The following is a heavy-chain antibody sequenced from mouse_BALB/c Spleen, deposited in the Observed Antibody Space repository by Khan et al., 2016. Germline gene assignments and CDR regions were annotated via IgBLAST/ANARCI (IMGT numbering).Heavy chain of an antibody. J-gene: IGHJ2*01. CDR3: ARHDDFDY. Sequence: VELVESGGGLVKPGGSLKLSCAASGFTFSSYAMSWVRQTPEKRLEWVATISSGGSYTYYPDSVRGRFTISRDNAKNTLYLQMSSLRSEDTAMYYGARHDDFDYWGQGTTLTVSS. CDR2: ISSGGSYT. V-gene: IGHV5-9-3*01. CDR1: GFTFSSYA. D-gene: IGHD2-3*01.